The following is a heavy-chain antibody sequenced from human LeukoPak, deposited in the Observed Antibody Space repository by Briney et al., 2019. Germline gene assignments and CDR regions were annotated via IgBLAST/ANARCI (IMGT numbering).Heavy chain of an antibody. CDR3: PKDYYGRTAWFDP. CDR2: MNPNSGNT. CDR1: GYTFTSYD. J-gene: IGHJ5*02. D-gene: IGHD3-22*01. Sequence: ASLKVSCKASGYTFTSYDINWVRQAPGQGLEWMGWMNPNSGNTGYAQKFQGRVTMTRNTSISTAYMDLSGLRSEDTAGYYCPKDYYGRTAWFDPWGQGTLVTVSS. V-gene: IGHV1-8*01.